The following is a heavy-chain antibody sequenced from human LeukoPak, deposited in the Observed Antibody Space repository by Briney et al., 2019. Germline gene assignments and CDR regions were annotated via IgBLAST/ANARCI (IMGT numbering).Heavy chain of an antibody. CDR3: ARGGVGYSYGQIRIFDY. Sequence: PSETLSLTCAVYGGSFSGYYWSWIRQPPGKGLEWIGEINHSGSTNYNPSLKSRVTISVATSKNQFSLKLSSVTAADTAVYYCARGGVGYSYGQIRIFDYWGQGTLVTVSS. J-gene: IGHJ4*02. D-gene: IGHD5-18*01. V-gene: IGHV4-34*01. CDR1: GGSFSGYY. CDR2: INHSGST.